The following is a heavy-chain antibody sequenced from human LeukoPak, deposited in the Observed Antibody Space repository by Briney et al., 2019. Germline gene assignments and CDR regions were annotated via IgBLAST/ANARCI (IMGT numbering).Heavy chain of an antibody. CDR3: ASASGYSSSWYLYFDY. Sequence: SVKVSCKASGGTFSSYAISWVRQAPGQGLEWMGGIIPIFGTANYAQKFQGRVTITTDESTSTAYMELSSLGSEDTAVYYCASASGYSSSWYLYFDYWGQGTLVTVSS. CDR2: IIPIFGTA. D-gene: IGHD6-13*01. CDR1: GGTFSSYA. J-gene: IGHJ4*02. V-gene: IGHV1-69*05.